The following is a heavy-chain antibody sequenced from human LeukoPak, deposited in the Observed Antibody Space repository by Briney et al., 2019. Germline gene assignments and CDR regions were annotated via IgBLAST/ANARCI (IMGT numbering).Heavy chain of an antibody. V-gene: IGHV3-30*02. J-gene: IGHJ4*02. CDR2: IRYDGSNK. D-gene: IGHD6-13*01. Sequence: GGFLRLSCAASGFTFSSYGMHWVRQAPGKGLEWVAFIRYDGSNKYYADSVKGRFTISRDNSKNTLYLQMNSLRAEDTAVYYCAKDSGVGSSWYSSVGYFDYWGQGTLVTVSS. CDR3: AKDSGVGSSWYSSVGYFDY. CDR1: GFTFSSYG.